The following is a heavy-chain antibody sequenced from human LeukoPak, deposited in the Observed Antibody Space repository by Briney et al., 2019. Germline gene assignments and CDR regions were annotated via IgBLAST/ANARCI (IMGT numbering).Heavy chain of an antibody. CDR3: ARRHSSGSN. CDR1: GFTVTTNY. Sequence: GSLRLSCAASGFTVTTNYMSWVRQAPGKGLEWVSVIYSGGITYYADSVKGRFTISRDSSKNTLYLQMNSLRVEDTAVYYCARRHSSGSNWVQGTLVTVSS. D-gene: IGHD6-19*01. J-gene: IGHJ4*02. CDR2: IYSGGIT. V-gene: IGHV3-66*01.